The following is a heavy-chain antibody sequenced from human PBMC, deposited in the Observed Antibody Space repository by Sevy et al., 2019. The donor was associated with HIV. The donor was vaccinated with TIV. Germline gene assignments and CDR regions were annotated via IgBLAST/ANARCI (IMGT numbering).Heavy chain of an antibody. CDR2: MNIDGHEK. V-gene: IGHV3-7*03. Sequence: GGSLRLSCEASGFTFTDYWMTWVRQAPGKGLEWVACMNIDGHEKYYVDSVKGRFTISRDNAKSLVYLQMNSLRVEDTAVYYCGRSSVFDYDMRGQGTMVTVSS. D-gene: IGHD5-12*01. CDR3: GRSSVFDYDM. J-gene: IGHJ3*02. CDR1: GFTFTDYW.